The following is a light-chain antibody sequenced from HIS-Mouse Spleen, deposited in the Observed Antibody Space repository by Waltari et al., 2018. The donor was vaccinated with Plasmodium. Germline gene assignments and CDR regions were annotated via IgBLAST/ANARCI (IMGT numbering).Light chain of an antibody. CDR1: SSDVGSYNL. V-gene: IGLV2-23*01. CDR2: EGS. CDR3: CSYAGSRV. J-gene: IGLJ2*01. Sequence: QSALTQPASVSGSPGQSITISCTGTSSDVGSYNLVAWYQQHPGKAPKLMIYEGSKRPSGVSNRCSCSKSGNTASLTISGLQAEDEADYYCCSYAGSRVFGGGTKLTVL.